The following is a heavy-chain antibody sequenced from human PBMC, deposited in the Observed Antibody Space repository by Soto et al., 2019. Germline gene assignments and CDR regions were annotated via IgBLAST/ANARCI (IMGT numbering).Heavy chain of an antibody. Sequence: QVQLVQSGAEVKKPGASVKVSCKASGYTFTGYYMHWVRQAPGQGLEWMGWINPNSGGSNYAQKFQGWVTMTRDTSISTAYMELSRLRSDDTAVYYCARAAVSTVTNGYWYFDLWGRGTLVTVSS. D-gene: IGHD4-17*01. J-gene: IGHJ2*01. CDR1: GYTFTGYY. CDR2: INPNSGGS. V-gene: IGHV1-2*04. CDR3: ARAAVSTVTNGYWYFDL.